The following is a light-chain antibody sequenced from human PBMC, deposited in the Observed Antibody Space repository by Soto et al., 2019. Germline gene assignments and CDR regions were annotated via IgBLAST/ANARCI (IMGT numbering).Light chain of an antibody. CDR3: AACDDSLNGYV. Sequence: QSVLTQPPSSSGTPGQRVTISCSGRSSNIGSNTVTWYQQLPGTAPKLLIYSNNKRPSGVPDRFSGSKSGSSASLAISGLQSEDEADYYCAACDDSLNGYVFGTGTKLTVL. CDR1: SSNIGSNT. CDR2: SNN. V-gene: IGLV1-44*01. J-gene: IGLJ1*01.